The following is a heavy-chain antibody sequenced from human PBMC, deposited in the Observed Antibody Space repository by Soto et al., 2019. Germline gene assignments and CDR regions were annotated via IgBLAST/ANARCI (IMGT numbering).Heavy chain of an antibody. J-gene: IGHJ5*02. CDR3: ARHVKSTPRTRPLSPYYYGSGSYYLDHRYGSWFDP. CDR2: IYYSGST. V-gene: IGHV4-39*01. CDR1: GGSISSSSYY. Sequence: SETLSLTCTVSGGSISSSSYYWGWIRQPPGKGLEWIGSIYYSGSTYYNPSLKSRVTISVDTSKNQFSVKLSSVTAADTAVYYCARHVKSTPRTRPLSPYYYGSGSYYLDHRYGSWFDPWGQGTLVTVSS. D-gene: IGHD3-10*01.